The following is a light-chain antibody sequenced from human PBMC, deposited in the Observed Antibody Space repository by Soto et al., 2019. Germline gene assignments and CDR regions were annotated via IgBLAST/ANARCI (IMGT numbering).Light chain of an antibody. Sequence: DIQMTQSPSTLSASVGDRVTITCRASQSISSWLAWYQQKPGKAPKLLIYKASSLESGVPSRFSGSGSGTEFTLTISSLQPDDFATYYCQQYNRYMYTFGQGTELEIK. CDR1: QSISSW. J-gene: IGKJ2*01. CDR2: KAS. CDR3: QQYNRYMYT. V-gene: IGKV1-5*03.